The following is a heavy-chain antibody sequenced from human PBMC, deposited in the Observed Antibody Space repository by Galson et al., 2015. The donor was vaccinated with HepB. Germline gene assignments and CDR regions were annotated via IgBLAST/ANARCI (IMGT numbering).Heavy chain of an antibody. J-gene: IGHJ6*03. CDR2: ISYDGSNK. D-gene: IGHD6-19*01. CDR1: GFTFSSYG. Sequence: SLRLSCAASGFTFSSYGMHWVRQAPGKGLEWVAVISYDGSNKYYADSVKGRFTVSRDNSKNTLYLQMNSLRAEDTAVYYCAKEGADSSGWYGYYMDVWGKGTTVTVSS. CDR3: AKEGADSSGWYGYYMDV. V-gene: IGHV3-30*18.